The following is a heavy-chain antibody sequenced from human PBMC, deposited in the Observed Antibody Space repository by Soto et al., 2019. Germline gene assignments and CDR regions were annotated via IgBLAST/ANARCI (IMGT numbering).Heavy chain of an antibody. J-gene: IGHJ4*02. D-gene: IGHD5-18*01. CDR3: ARGTGRSYGSSEVGY. V-gene: IGHV1-3*01. CDR2: INAGNGNT. Sequence: ASVKVSCKASGYTFTSYAMHWVRQAPGQRLEWMGWINAGNGNTKYSQKFQGRVTITRDTSASTAYMELSSLRSEDTAVYYCARGTGRSYGSSEVGYWGQGTLVTVSS. CDR1: GYTFTSYA.